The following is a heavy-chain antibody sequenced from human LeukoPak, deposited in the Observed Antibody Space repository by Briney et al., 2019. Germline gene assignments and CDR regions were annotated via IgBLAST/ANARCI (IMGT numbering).Heavy chain of an antibody. CDR2: ISAYNGNT. CDR1: GYTFTSYG. D-gene: IGHD2-2*01. CDR3: PRDPSRFYCSSTSCQGYWFDR. Sequence: ASVKVSCKASGYTFTSYGISWVRQAPGQGLEWMGWISAYNGNTNYAHTLQGRVTMTTDTSTSTAYLELSSRRSDDTALHYWPRDPSRFYCSSTSCQGYWFDRWGQGTLVTVSS. V-gene: IGHV1-18*01. J-gene: IGHJ5*02.